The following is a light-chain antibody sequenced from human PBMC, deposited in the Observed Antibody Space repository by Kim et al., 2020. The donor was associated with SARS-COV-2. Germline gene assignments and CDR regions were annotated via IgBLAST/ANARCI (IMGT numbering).Light chain of an antibody. CDR1: QSISSH. CDR3: QQSYITPFT. Sequence: DIQMTQSPSTLSASVGDRVTITCRTTQSISSHLNWYQQKPGRAPKLLISAASTLQGGVPSRFSGSGSETDFTLTISSLQPEYFATYFRQQSYITPFTFGPGTKVDIK. CDR2: AAS. V-gene: IGKV1-39*01. J-gene: IGKJ3*01.